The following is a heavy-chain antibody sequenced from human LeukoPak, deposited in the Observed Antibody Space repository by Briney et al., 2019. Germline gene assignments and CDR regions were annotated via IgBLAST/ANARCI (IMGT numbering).Heavy chain of an antibody. D-gene: IGHD2-2*01. CDR1: GYTFTSYG. CDR2: ISAYNGNT. J-gene: IGHJ4*02. CDR3: AREYCSSTSCYSDY. V-gene: IGHV1-18*01. Sequence: VSVKVSCKASGYTFTSYGISWVRQAPAQGLEWMGWISAYNGNTNYEQKLQGRGTMTADTSTSTAYMELRSLRSDDTAVYYCAREYCSSTSCYSDYWGQGTLVTVSS.